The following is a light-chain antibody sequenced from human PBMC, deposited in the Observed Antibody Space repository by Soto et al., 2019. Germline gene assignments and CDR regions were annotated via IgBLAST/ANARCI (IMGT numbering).Light chain of an antibody. J-gene: IGKJ4*01. CDR2: DAS. CDR1: KSISSW. V-gene: IGKV1-5*01. Sequence: DIQMTQSPSTLSASVGDRVTTTCRASKSISSWLAWYQQKPGKAPKLLIYDASILESWVPSRFSGSGSGTEFTLTISSLQPDDFATYYCQQYNSYSLTFGGGTKV. CDR3: QQYNSYSLT.